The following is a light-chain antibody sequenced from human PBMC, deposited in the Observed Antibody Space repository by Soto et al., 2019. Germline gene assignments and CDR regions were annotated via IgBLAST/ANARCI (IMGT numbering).Light chain of an antibody. CDR1: QSISSW. Sequence: DIQLTESRSTLSAFVGDRVTITCRASQSISSWLAWYQQKPGKAPKLLIYKASSLESGVPSRFSGSGSGTEFTLTISSLQPDDFGTYYCQQSDTYRSFGQGTKVEIK. J-gene: IGKJ1*01. V-gene: IGKV1-5*03. CDR3: QQSDTYRS. CDR2: KAS.